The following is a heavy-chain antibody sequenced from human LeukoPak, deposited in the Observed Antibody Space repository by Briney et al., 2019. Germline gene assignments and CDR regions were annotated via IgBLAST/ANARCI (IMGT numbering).Heavy chain of an antibody. Sequence: ASVKVSCKASGYTFTKYGISSVRQAPGQGLEWMGWICTDNGNTNYAQKFQGRVTMTRDTSISAAYMELSRLRSDDTAVYYCARRMVSYDIVVVPAAIGLADGGQGTLVTVSS. CDR3: ARRMVSYDIVVVPAAIGLAD. V-gene: IGHV1-18*01. CDR2: ICTDNGNT. D-gene: IGHD2-2*02. CDR1: GYTFTKYG. J-gene: IGHJ4*02.